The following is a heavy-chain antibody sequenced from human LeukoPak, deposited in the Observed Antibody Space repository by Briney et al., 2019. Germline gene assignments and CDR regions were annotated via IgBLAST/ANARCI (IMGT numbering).Heavy chain of an antibody. CDR3: ARASLGATAGRFDY. CDR2: LYYSGNT. Sequence: SETLSLTCTVSGGSISSFYWSWIRQPPGKGLEWIGYLYYSGNTNYNPSLKSRVTISVDTSKNQFSLKLSSVTAADTAVYYCARASLGATAGRFDYWGQGTLVTVSS. V-gene: IGHV4-59*01. J-gene: IGHJ4*02. CDR1: GGSISSFY. D-gene: IGHD6-13*01.